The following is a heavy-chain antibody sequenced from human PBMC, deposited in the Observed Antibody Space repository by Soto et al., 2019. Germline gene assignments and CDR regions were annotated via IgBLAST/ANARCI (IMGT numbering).Heavy chain of an antibody. CDR1: GFTFSNAW. CDR3: TTDQANKRVTTDVYSFDY. J-gene: IGHJ4*02. CDR2: IKSKTDGGTT. D-gene: IGHD4-17*01. V-gene: IGHV3-15*01. Sequence: EVQLVESGGGLVKPGGSLRLSCAASGFTFSNAWMSWVRQTPGKGLEWVGRIKSKTDGGTTDYAAPVKGRFTISRDDSKNTLYLQMNSLKTEDTAVYYCTTDQANKRVTTDVYSFDYWGQGTLVTVSS.